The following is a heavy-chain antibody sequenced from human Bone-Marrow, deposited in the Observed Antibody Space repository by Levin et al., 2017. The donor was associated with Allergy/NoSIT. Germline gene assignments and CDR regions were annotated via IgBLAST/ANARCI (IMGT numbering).Heavy chain of an antibody. D-gene: IGHD3-10*01. V-gene: IGHV1-69*13. CDR3: GRSLIRGSGSYYRVDD. CDR2: TIPVSGTP. Sequence: AASVKVSCKASGGTFSRYVISWVRQAPGQGLEWMGGTIPVSGTPHYAQKFRGRVTITADEGTSTVYMELSSLTAEDTAVYYCGRSLIRGSGSYYRVDDWGQGTLVTVSS. CDR1: GGTFSRYV. J-gene: IGHJ4*02.